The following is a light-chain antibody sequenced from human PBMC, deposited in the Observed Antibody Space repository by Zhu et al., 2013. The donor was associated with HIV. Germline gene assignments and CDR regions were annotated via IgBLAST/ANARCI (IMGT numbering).Light chain of an antibody. V-gene: IGKV1-16*02. CDR2: SAS. Sequence: DIQMTQSPSSLSASVGGRVTITCRASHDINNYLAWFQKKSGKAPRSLIYSASNLQSGVPSKFSGSGSGTDFTLTINSLQPEDFAVYYCQQYNNWPPITFGQGTRLEIK. CDR1: HDINNY. J-gene: IGKJ5*01. CDR3: QQYNNWPPIT.